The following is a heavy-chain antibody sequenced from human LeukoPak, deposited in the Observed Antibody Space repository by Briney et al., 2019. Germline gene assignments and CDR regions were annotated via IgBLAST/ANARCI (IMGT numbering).Heavy chain of an antibody. CDR1: GYTFTSYG. J-gene: IGHJ3*02. D-gene: IGHD6-13*01. CDR2: ISAYNGNT. V-gene: IGHV1-18*01. CDR3: ARSRRSWLFFDAFDI. Sequence: ASVKVSCKASGYTFTSYGISWVRQAPGQGLEWMGWISAYNGNTSYAQKLRGRVTMTTDTSTSTAYMELRSLRSDDTAVYYCARSRRSWLFFDAFDIWGQGTMVTVSS.